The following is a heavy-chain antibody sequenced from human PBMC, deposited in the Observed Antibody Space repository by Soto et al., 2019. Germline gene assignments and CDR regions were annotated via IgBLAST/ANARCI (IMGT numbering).Heavy chain of an antibody. V-gene: IGHV3-30-3*01. CDR3: ARGIQLCIAY. D-gene: IGHD5-18*01. CDR1: GFTFSSYA. J-gene: IGHJ4*02. Sequence: QVQLVESGGGVVQPGRSLRLSCAASGFTFSSYAMHWVRQAPGKGLEWVAVISYDGSNKYYADSVKGRFTISRDNSKNTLYLQMNSLRAEDTAVYYCARGIQLCIAYWGQGTLVTVS. CDR2: ISYDGSNK.